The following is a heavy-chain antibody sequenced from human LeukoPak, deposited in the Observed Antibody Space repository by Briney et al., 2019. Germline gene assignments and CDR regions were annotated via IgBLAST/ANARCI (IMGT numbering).Heavy chain of an antibody. Sequence: GGSLRLSCAASGFTFSSYSMSWVRQAPGKGLEWVSYISSSSSTIYYADSVKGRFTISRDNAKNSLYLQMNSLRAEDTAVYYCARGKAMVFLDYWGQGTLVTVSS. J-gene: IGHJ4*02. CDR2: ISSSSSTI. CDR1: GFTFSSYS. CDR3: ARGKAMVFLDY. D-gene: IGHD5-18*01. V-gene: IGHV3-48*01.